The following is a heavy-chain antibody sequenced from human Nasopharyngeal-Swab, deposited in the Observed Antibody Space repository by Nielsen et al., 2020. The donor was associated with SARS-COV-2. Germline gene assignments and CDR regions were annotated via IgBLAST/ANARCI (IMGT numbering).Heavy chain of an antibody. J-gene: IGHJ4*02. D-gene: IGHD3-22*01. CDR2: ISFDGSKK. Sequence: GESLKISCAASGFTFNSHGMHWVRQAPGKGLEWVAVISFDGSKKYYADSVKGRFTISRDNSKNTLYLQMNSLRAEDTAVYYCAKDDRITMISVVTIFDSWGQGTLVTVSS. V-gene: IGHV3-30*18. CDR3: AKDDRITMISVVTIFDS. CDR1: GFTFNSHG.